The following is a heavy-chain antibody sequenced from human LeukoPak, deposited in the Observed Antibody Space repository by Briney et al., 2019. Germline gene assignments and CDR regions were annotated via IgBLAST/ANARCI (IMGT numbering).Heavy chain of an antibody. CDR3: AKDRAESPVVRIYAMWSGPNEF. V-gene: IGHV3-30*18. CDR1: GFTFSSYW. CDR2: ISYDGSRK. D-gene: IGHD2/OR15-2a*01. Sequence: GGSLRLSCAASGFTFSSYWMSWVRQAPGRGLEWVAVISYDGSRKYYIDSVKGRFTVSRDNSKDTVYLQMNSLRAEDTAVYYCAKDRAESPVVRIYAMWSGPNEFWGLGTLVTVSS. J-gene: IGHJ1*01.